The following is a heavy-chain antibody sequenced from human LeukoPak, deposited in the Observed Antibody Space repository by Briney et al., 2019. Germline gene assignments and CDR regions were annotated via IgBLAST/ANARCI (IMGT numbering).Heavy chain of an antibody. CDR1: GFTFTAYG. J-gene: IGHJ4*02. V-gene: IGHV3-23*01. Sequence: PVGSLRLSCAASGFTFTAYGMHWVRQAPGKGLEWVSTITASGESTYSADSVQGRFTISRDSTKNTQSLQMNSLRAEDTAVYYCAKDVQIGSRTSCFDYWGQGTLVTVSA. D-gene: IGHD2-2*01. CDR3: AKDVQIGSRTSCFDY. CDR2: ITASGEST.